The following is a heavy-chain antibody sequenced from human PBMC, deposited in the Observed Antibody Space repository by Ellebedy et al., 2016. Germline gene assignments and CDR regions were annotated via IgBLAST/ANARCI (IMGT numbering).Heavy chain of an antibody. CDR1: GYTLTELS. CDR3: ARDSGIATDY. V-gene: IGHV1-18*01. Sequence: ASVKVSCKVSGYTLTELSMHWVRQAPGQGLEWMGWISAYNGNTNYAQKLQGRVTMTTDTSTSTAYMELRSLRSDDTAVYYCARDSGIATDYWGQGTLVTVSS. D-gene: IGHD1-26*01. J-gene: IGHJ4*02. CDR2: ISAYNGNT.